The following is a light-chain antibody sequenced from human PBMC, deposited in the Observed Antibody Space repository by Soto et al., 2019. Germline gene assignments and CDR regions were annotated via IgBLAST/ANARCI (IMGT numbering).Light chain of an antibody. CDR1: SSDVGGYNY. V-gene: IGLV2-8*01. Sequence: QSALTQPASVSGSPGQSITISCTGTSSDVGGYNYVSWYQQHPGKAPKLMISEVSKRPSGVPDRFSGSKSGNTASLTVSGLQAEHEADYYCSSYAGSNIFVFGTGTKVTVL. CDR3: SSYAGSNIFV. CDR2: EVS. J-gene: IGLJ1*01.